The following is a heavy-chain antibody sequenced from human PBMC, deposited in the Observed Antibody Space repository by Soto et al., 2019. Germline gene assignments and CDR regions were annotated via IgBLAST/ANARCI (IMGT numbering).Heavy chain of an antibody. V-gene: IGHV2-5*02. CDR2: IYWDDDK. D-gene: IGHD4-17*01. J-gene: IGHJ4*02. CDR1: GFSLSTSGVG. Sequence: QITLKESGPPLVKPTQTLTLTCTFSGFSLSTSGVGVGWIRQPPGKALEWLALIYWDDDKRYSPSLKSRLTITKDTSKNQGVLTRTNMDPVDTATYYCARRMTTVTKTSFDYWGQGTLVTVSS. CDR3: ARRMTTVTKTSFDY.